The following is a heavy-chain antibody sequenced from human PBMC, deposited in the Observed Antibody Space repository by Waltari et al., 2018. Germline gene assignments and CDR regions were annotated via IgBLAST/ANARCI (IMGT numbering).Heavy chain of an antibody. CDR2: IYYTGGT. Sequence: QVQLQESGPSLLKPSETLSLICTVSGGSISGFYWSWVRQPPGKGLDWIGYIYYTGGTNFHPSLKGRVTMAVDTSKNQFSLKLGSGTAAYTAFYYCARGGGGDWEWFDPRGQGTLVTVSS. J-gene: IGHJ5*02. V-gene: IGHV4-59*01. CDR1: GGSISGFY. D-gene: IGHD2-21*02. CDR3: ARGGGGDWEWFDP.